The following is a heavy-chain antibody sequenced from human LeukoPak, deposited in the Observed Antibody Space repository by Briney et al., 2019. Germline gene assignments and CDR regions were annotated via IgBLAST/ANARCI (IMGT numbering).Heavy chain of an antibody. D-gene: IGHD4-17*01. J-gene: IGHJ3*02. CDR2: ISYDGSNK. V-gene: IGHV3-30*18. Sequence: GGSLRLSCAASGFTFSSYGMHWVRQAPGKGLEWVAVISYDGSNKYYADSVKGRFTISRDNSKNTLYLQMNSLRAEDTAVYYCAKVDYGDYGAAFDIWGQGTMVTVSS. CDR1: GFTFSSYG. CDR3: AKVDYGDYGAAFDI.